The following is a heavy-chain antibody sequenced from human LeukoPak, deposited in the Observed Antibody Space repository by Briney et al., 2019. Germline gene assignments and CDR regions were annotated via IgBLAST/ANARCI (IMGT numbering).Heavy chain of an antibody. CDR2: INGEESST. V-gene: IGHV3-74*01. Sequence: PGGSLRLSCAASGFTFRNHWMHWVRQAPGKGLVWVSHINGEESSTSYADSVKDRFTISRDNAKNPLYLQMNSLRVEDTAMYSCTRNPDGRNWFDPWGQGTLVTVSS. CDR3: TRNPDGRNWFDP. D-gene: IGHD1-14*01. CDR1: GFTFRNHW. J-gene: IGHJ5*02.